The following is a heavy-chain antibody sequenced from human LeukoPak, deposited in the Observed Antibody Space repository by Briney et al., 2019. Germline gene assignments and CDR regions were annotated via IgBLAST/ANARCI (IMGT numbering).Heavy chain of an antibody. CDR3: ALSLHYYDSSGYWGDYFDY. CDR2: ISAYNGNT. J-gene: IGHJ4*02. CDR1: GYTFTSYG. D-gene: IGHD3-22*01. Sequence: ASVKVSCKASGYTFTSYGISWVRQAPGQGLEWMGWISAYNGNTNYAQKLQGRVTMTTDTSTSTAYVELRSLRSDDTAVYSCALSLHYYDSSGYWGDYFDYWGQGTLVTVSS. V-gene: IGHV1-18*01.